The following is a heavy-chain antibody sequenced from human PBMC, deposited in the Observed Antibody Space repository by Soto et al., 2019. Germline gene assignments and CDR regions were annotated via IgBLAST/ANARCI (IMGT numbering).Heavy chain of an antibody. CDR2: ISGYNGNT. CDR1: GYTFTSYG. CDR3: ARDSVRSGSYSGY. J-gene: IGHJ4*02. Sequence: GASVKVSCKASGYTFTSYGISWVRLAPGQGLEWMGWISGYNGNTNYAQKLQGRVTMTTDTSTRTAHMELRSLRSDDTAVYYCARDSVRSGSYSGYWGQGTLVTVSS. D-gene: IGHD1-26*01. V-gene: IGHV1-18*01.